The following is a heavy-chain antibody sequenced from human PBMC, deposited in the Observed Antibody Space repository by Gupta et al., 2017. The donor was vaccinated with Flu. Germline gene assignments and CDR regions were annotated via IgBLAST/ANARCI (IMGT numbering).Heavy chain of an antibody. CDR3: AKVRSRAVAGIFYFDY. D-gene: IGHD6-19*01. CDR2: ISGSGGST. J-gene: IGHJ4*02. Sequence: EVPLLESGGGLVQPGGSLRLSCAASGFTFSSYAMSWVRQAPGKGLEWVSAISGSGGSTYYADSVKGRFTISRDNSKNTLYLQMNSLRAEDTAVYYCAKVRSRAVAGIFYFDYWGQGTLVTVSS. CDR1: GFTFSSYA. V-gene: IGHV3-23*01.